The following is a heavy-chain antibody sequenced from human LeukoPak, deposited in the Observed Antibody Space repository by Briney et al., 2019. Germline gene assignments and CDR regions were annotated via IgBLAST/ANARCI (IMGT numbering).Heavy chain of an antibody. CDR2: IRYDGRNK. CDR1: GFTFTNYG. D-gene: IGHD1-26*01. J-gene: IGHJ4*02. Sequence: GGSLRLSCAASGFTFTNYGMHWVRQAPGKGLEWVAFIRYDGRNKYYADSVKGRFTISRDNSMNTLYLQMNSLRAEDTAVYYCAKDSLVGDNEWPFDYWGQGTLVTVSS. V-gene: IGHV3-30*02. CDR3: AKDSLVGDNEWPFDY.